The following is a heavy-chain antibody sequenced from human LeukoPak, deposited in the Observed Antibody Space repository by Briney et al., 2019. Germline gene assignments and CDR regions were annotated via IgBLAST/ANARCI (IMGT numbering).Heavy chain of an antibody. CDR2: IYYSGST. V-gene: IGHV4-39*07. J-gene: IGHJ4*02. Sequence: SETLSLTCTVSGGSISSSSYYWGWIRQPPGKGPEWIGSIYYSGSTYYNPSLKSRVTISVDTSKNQFSLKLSSVTAADTAVYYCARDLYVDTAMVYFDHWGQGTLVTVSS. CDR1: GGSISSSSYY. D-gene: IGHD5-18*01. CDR3: ARDLYVDTAMVYFDH.